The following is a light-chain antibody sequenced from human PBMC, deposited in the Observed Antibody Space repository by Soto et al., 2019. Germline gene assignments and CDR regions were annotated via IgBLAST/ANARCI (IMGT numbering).Light chain of an antibody. V-gene: IGKV1-5*01. J-gene: IGKJ4*01. CDR3: QQYNSYSPLT. CDR2: DAS. CDR1: QSISSW. Sequence: IQVKNSPSALSSSVGDRVTITCRASQSISSWLAWYQQKPGKAPKLLIYDASSLESGAPSRFSGRRSGTEFTLTISSLQPDDFATYYCQQYNSYSPLTFGGGTKVDIK.